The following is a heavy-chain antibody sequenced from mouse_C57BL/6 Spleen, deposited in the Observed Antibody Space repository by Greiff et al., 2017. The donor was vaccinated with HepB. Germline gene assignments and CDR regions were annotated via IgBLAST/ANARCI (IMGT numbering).Heavy chain of an antibody. V-gene: IGHV1-9*01. CDR1: GYTFTGYW. J-gene: IGHJ2*01. CDR3: ARSPLSTTVVAPRDY. Sequence: QVQLKQSGAELLKPGASVKLSCKATGYTFTGYWIEWVKQRPGHGLEWIGEILPGSGSTNYNEKFKGKATFTADTSSNTAYMQLSSLTTEDSAIYYCARSPLSTTVVAPRDYWGQGTTLTVSS. CDR2: ILPGSGST. D-gene: IGHD1-1*01.